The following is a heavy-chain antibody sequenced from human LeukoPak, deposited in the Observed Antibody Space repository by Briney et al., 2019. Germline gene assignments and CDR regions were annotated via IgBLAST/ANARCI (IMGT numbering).Heavy chain of an antibody. V-gene: IGHV1-69*05. CDR2: IIPIFGTA. CDR1: GGTFSSYA. Sequence: SVKVSCKASGGTFSSYATSWVRQAPGQGREWMGGIIPIFGTANYAQKFQGRVTITTDESTSTAYMELSSLRSEDTAVYYCASLPLIAVAGKGWFDPWGQGTLVTVSS. D-gene: IGHD6-19*01. J-gene: IGHJ5*02. CDR3: ASLPLIAVAGKGWFDP.